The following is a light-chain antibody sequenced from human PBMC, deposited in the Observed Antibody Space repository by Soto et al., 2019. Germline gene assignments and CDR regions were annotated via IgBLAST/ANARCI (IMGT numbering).Light chain of an antibody. Sequence: QAVVTQPPSVSGAPGQRVSISCTGSSSNIGAGSDVHWYQRLPGKAPKLLIYGDSNRPSGVPDRFSGSKSATSASLAITGLQAEDEADYFCQSYDSRLSVEVFGGGTKLTVL. J-gene: IGLJ2*01. CDR2: GDS. CDR1: SSNIGAGSD. CDR3: QSYDSRLSVEV. V-gene: IGLV1-40*01.